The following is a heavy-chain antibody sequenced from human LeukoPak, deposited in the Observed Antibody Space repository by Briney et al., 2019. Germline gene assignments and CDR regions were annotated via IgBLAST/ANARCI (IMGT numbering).Heavy chain of an antibody. Sequence: PSETLSLTCTVSGGSISSGDYYWSWIRQPPGKGLEWIGYIYYSGSTYYNPSLKSRVTISVDTSKNQFSLKLSSVTAADTAVYYCARDPRSCGGDCYIYYYGMDVWGQGTTVTVSS. D-gene: IGHD2-21*02. CDR3: ARDPRSCGGDCYIYYYGMDV. CDR1: GGSISSGDYY. J-gene: IGHJ6*02. V-gene: IGHV4-30-4*01. CDR2: IYYSGST.